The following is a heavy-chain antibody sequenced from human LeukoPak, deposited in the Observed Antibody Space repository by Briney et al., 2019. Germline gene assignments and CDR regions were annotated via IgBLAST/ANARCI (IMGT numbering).Heavy chain of an antibody. J-gene: IGHJ4*02. CDR1: GFTFNNFA. CDR2: INHSGST. V-gene: IGHV4-34*01. D-gene: IGHD3-22*01. Sequence: GSLRLSCAASGFTFNNFAMSWIRQPPGKGLEWIGEINHSGSTNYNPSLKSRVTISVDTSKNQFSLKLSSVTAADTAVYYCARVARAYDSSGYYVYWGQGTLVTVSS. CDR3: ARVARAYDSSGYYVY.